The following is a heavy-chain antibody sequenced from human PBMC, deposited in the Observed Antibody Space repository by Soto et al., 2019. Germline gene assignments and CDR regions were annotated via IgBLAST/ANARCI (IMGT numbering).Heavy chain of an antibody. CDR2: IYYSGST. CDR1: GGSISSYY. D-gene: IGHD1-26*01. V-gene: IGHV4-59*01. Sequence: SETLSLTCTVSGGSISSYYWSWIRQPPGKGLEWIGYIYYSGSTNYNPSLKSRVTISVDTSKNQFSLKLSSVTAADTAVYYCARGNRSGCMDVWGQGTTVTVSS. CDR3: ARGNRSGCMDV. J-gene: IGHJ6*02.